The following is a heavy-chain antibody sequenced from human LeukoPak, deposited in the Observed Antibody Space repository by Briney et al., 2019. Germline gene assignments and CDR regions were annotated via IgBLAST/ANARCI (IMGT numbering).Heavy chain of an antibody. CDR3: ARGEWSSSPFDY. V-gene: IGHV3-21*01. CDR2: ISESSYI. Sequence: GGSLRLSCAASGFTFNIYNMNWVRQAPGKGLEWVSSISESSYIYYADSVKGRFTISRDNAKNSLYLQLNSLRAEDTALYYCARGEWSSSPFDYWGQGTLVTVSS. D-gene: IGHD6-6*01. J-gene: IGHJ4*02. CDR1: GFTFNIYN.